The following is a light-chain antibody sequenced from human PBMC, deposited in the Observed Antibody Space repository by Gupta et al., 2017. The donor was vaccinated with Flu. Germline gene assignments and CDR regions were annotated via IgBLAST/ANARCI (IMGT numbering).Light chain of an antibody. CDR3: QQYGSSPRT. CDR1: QSVSNSY. V-gene: IGKV3-20*01. CDR2: GAS. Sequence: IVLTQSPGTLSLSPGERATPSCRASQSVSNSYLAWYQQKPGQAPRLLIYGASSRATGIPDRFSGSGSGTDFTLTISRREPEGFAVYYCQQYGSSPRTFGQGTKVEIK. J-gene: IGKJ1*01.